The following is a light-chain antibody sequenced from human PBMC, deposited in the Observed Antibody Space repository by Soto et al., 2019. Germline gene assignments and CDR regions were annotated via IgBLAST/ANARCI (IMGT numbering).Light chain of an antibody. Sequence: QSALTQPHSVSGSPGQSVTISCTGTSSDVGGYNYVSWYQQHPGKAPKLMIYDVSKRPSGVPDRFSGSKSGNTASLTISGLQAEDEADYYCCSYADSYTFPDVFGTGTKLTVL. J-gene: IGLJ1*01. CDR2: DVS. CDR3: CSYADSYTFPDV. V-gene: IGLV2-11*01. CDR1: SSDVGGYNY.